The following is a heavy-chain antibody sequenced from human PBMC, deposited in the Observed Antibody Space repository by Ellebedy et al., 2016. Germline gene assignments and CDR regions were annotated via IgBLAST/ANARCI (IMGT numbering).Heavy chain of an antibody. D-gene: IGHD6-19*01. V-gene: IGHV4-34*01. CDR2: INHSGST. J-gene: IGHJ1*01. CDR1: GGSFSGYY. Sequence: SETLSLTXAVYGGSFSGYYWSWIRQPPGKGLEWIGEINHSGSTNYNPSLKSRVTISADTSKNQFSLKLSSVTAADTAMYYCARSVAGTGNFLHWGQGTLVTVSS. CDR3: ARSVAGTGNFLH.